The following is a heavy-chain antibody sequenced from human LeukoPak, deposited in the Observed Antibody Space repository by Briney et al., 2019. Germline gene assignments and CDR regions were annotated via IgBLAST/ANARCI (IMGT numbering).Heavy chain of an antibody. Sequence: SETLSLTCTVSGGSISSSSWSWIRQPPGKGLGWIGYIYYSGSTNYNPSLKSRVTISIDTSKNQFSLKLSSVTAADTAVYYCAREYSCANDYWGQGTLVTVSS. CDR2: IYYSGST. CDR1: GGSISSSS. V-gene: IGHV4-59*12. D-gene: IGHD5-18*01. CDR3: AREYSCANDY. J-gene: IGHJ4*02.